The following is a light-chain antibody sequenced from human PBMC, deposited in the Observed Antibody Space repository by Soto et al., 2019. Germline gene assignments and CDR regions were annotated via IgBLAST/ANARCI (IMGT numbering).Light chain of an antibody. CDR3: AAWDDSLNAYV. J-gene: IGLJ1*01. V-gene: IGLV1-44*01. CDR1: SSNIGSNT. Sequence: QSVLTQPPSASGTPGQRVTISCSGSSSNIGSNTVNWYQQLPGTAPKLLIYSNTQRPSGVPDRFSGSKSGTSASLAISGLQSEDEADYYCAAWDDSLNAYVFGTGTQLAVL. CDR2: SNT.